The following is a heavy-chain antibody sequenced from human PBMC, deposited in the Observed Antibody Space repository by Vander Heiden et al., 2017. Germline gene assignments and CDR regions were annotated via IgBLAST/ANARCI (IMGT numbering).Heavy chain of an antibody. CDR2: IKQDGSEK. D-gene: IGHD4-17*01. Sequence: EVQLVESGGGLVQPGGSLRLSCAASGFTFGSYWMSWVRQAPGKGLEWVANIKQDGSEKYYVDSVKGRFTISRDNAKNSLYLQMNSLRAEDTAVYYCARVADYGDYPFDYWGQGTLVTVSS. J-gene: IGHJ4*02. V-gene: IGHV3-7*01. CDR3: ARVADYGDYPFDY. CDR1: GFTFGSYW.